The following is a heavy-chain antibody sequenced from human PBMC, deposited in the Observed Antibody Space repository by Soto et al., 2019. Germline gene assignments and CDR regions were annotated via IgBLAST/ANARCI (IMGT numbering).Heavy chain of an antibody. CDR3: ARLVGVAGTTYYYYYGMDV. V-gene: IGHV4-59*08. CDR1: GGSISSYY. J-gene: IGHJ6*02. Sequence: SETLSLTCTVSGGSISSYYWSWIRQPPGKGLEWIGYIYYSGSTNYNPSLKSRVTISVDTSKNQFSLKLSSVTAADTAVYYCARLVGVAGTTYYYYYGMDVWGQGTTVTAP. CDR2: IYYSGST. D-gene: IGHD6-19*01.